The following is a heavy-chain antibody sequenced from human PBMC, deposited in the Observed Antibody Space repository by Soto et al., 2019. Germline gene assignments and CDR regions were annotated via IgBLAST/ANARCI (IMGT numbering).Heavy chain of an antibody. V-gene: IGHV1-69*08. CDR3: AREDRDRETGLVPAAIDGRDV. CDR1: GGTFSRYS. Sequence: QVQLVQSGAEVKKPGSSVKVSCKASGGTFSRYSITWVRQAPGHGLEWIGRIIPIFGIASYAQKFQGRVTITADESTSTAYMELSSLRSEDTAVYYCAREDRDRETGLVPAAIDGRDVWGQGTTVTVSS. D-gene: IGHD2-2*01. J-gene: IGHJ6*02. CDR2: IIPIFGIA.